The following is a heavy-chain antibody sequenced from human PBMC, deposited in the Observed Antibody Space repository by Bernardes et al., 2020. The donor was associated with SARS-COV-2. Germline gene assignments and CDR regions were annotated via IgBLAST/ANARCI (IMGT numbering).Heavy chain of an antibody. J-gene: IGHJ4*02. Sequence: GGTLTLSCAASCFTFSDSAIHWVRPAYGTGLEWVGRFRSKATSHATSSAASVQGRFTISRDDSKNTAYLQMNSLKTEDTAVYYCTIRIVPVGTLDYWGQGTLVTVS. V-gene: IGHV3-73*01. CDR1: CFTFSDSA. CDR2: FRSKATSHAT. CDR3: TIRIVPVGTLDY. D-gene: IGHD6-13*01.